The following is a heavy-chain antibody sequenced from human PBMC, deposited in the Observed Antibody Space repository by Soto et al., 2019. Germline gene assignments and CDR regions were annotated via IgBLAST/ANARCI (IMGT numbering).Heavy chain of an antibody. D-gene: IGHD2-15*01. Sequence: QVQLVESGGGVVQPGRSLSLSCAASGFTFSSYAMHWVRQAPGKGLEWVAVISYDGSNKYYADSVKGRFTISRDNSKNTLYLQMNSLRAEDTAVYYCASLVVVAATFDYWGQGTLVTVSS. CDR3: ASLVVVAATFDY. V-gene: IGHV3-30-3*01. J-gene: IGHJ4*02. CDR1: GFTFSSYA. CDR2: ISYDGSNK.